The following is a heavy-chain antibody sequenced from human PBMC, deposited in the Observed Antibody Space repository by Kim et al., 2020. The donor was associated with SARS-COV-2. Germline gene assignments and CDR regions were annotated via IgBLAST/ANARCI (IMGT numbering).Heavy chain of an antibody. D-gene: IGHD3-22*01. V-gene: IGHV1-46*01. CDR3: ARGLYYENSGSYSAMDV. J-gene: IGHJ6*02. Sequence: ASVKVSCKASGYTFTRYYIHWVRQAPGQGLEWMGIINPNGGSTTYAQKFQGRVTMTRDTSTSTVYMDLSSLRSEDTSVYYCARGLYYENSGSYSAMDVWGQGTTVTVSS. CDR2: INPNGGST. CDR1: GYTFTRYY.